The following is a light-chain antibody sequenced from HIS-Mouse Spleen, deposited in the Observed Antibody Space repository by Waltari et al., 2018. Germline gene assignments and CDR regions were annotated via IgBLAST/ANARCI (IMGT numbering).Light chain of an antibody. V-gene: IGLV3-25*03. CDR3: QSADSSGTYVV. CDR1: ALPKQY. Sequence: SYELTQPPSVSVSPGQTAGITCSGDALPKQYAYWYQQKPGQAPVLVIYKDIERPSGIPERFSGSSSGTTVTLTISGVQAEDEADYYCQSADSSGTYVVFGGGTKLTVL. CDR2: KDI. J-gene: IGLJ2*01.